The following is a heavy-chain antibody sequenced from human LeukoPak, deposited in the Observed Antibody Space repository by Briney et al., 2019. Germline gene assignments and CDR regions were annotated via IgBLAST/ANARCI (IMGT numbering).Heavy chain of an antibody. CDR2: IKSKTGGGTT. D-gene: IGHD3-22*01. CDR1: GFTFTNAW. Sequence: GGSLRLSCAASGFTFTNAWMSWVRQAPGRGLEWVGRIKSKTGGGTTDYAAPVKGRFTISRDDSKNTLYLQMNSLKTEDTAVYYCRVKMMIVDYWGQGTLVTVSS. J-gene: IGHJ4*02. CDR3: RVKMMIVDY. V-gene: IGHV3-15*01.